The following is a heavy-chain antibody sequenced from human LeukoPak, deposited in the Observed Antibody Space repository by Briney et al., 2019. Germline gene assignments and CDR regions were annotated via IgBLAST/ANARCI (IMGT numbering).Heavy chain of an antibody. J-gene: IGHJ4*02. CDR2: ISWSGGTT. CDR3: AREEYYYDSSGYYLGFDY. V-gene: IGHV3-9*01. D-gene: IGHD3-22*01. CDR1: GFTFDDYA. Sequence: TGGSLRLSCAVSGFTFDDYAMHWVRQAPGKGLEWVSGISWSGGTTDYADSVKGRFTISRDNAKNSLYLQMNSLRAEDTAVYYCAREEYYYDSSGYYLGFDYWGQGTLVTVSS.